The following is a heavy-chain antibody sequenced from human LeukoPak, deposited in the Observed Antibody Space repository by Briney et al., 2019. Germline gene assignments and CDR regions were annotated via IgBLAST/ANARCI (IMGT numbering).Heavy chain of an antibody. CDR1: GGTSSSYA. CDR2: IIPIFGTA. D-gene: IGHD4-17*01. Sequence: SVKVSCKASGGTSSSYAISWVRQAPGQGLEWMGGIIPIFGTANYAQKFQGRVTITADESTSTAYMELSSLRSEDTAVYCCAFRSTVTTIDYWGQGTLVTVSS. CDR3: AFRSTVTTIDY. J-gene: IGHJ4*02. V-gene: IGHV1-69*13.